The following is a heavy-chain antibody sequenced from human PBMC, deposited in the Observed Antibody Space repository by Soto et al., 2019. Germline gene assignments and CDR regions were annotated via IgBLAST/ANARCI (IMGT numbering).Heavy chain of an antibody. CDR2: IYHSGTT. CDR3: ARGAVGARGAFDI. J-gene: IGHJ3*02. CDR1: GYSISSGYY. V-gene: IGHV4-38-2*01. D-gene: IGHD1-26*01. Sequence: SETLSLTCAVSGYSISSGYYWGWIRQPPGKGLEWIWSIYHSGTTYDNPSLKSRVTISLETSKNQFSLKLSSVTAADTAVDYCARGAVGARGAFDISGQGTMLTVSS.